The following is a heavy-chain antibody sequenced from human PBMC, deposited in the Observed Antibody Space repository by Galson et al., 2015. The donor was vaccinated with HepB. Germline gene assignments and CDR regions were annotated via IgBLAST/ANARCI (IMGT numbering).Heavy chain of an antibody. V-gene: IGHV3-23*01. CDR2: ISGSGGST. D-gene: IGHD3-9*01. CDR3: AKGHRTMGGYDILTGYLLQFDY. Sequence: SLRLSCAASGFTFSSYAMSWVRQAPGKGLEWVSAISGSGGSTYYADSVKGRFTISRDNSKNTLYLQMNSLRAEDTAVYYCAKGHRTMGGYDILTGYLLQFDYWGQGTLVTVSS. CDR1: GFTFSSYA. J-gene: IGHJ4*02.